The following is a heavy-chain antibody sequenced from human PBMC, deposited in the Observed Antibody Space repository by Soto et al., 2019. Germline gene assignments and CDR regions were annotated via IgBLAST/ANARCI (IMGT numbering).Heavy chain of an antibody. CDR3: ARDETPVVVVAVDYYYGMDV. CDR2: IWYDGSNK. Sequence: GGSLRLSCAASGFTFSSYGMHWVRQAPGKGLEWVAVIWYDGSNKYYADSVKGRFTISRDNSKNTLYLQMNSLRAEDTAVYYCARDETPVVVVAVDYYYGMDVWGQGTTVTVSS. CDR1: GFTFSSYG. V-gene: IGHV3-33*01. D-gene: IGHD2-15*01. J-gene: IGHJ6*02.